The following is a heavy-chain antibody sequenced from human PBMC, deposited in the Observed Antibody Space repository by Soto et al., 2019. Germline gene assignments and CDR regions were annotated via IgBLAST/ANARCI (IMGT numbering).Heavy chain of an antibody. CDR1: GYTFTSYG. D-gene: IGHD6-13*01. CDR2: ISTNNGNT. CDR3: ARHTSRWPFDY. J-gene: IGHJ4*02. V-gene: IGHV1-18*01. Sequence: QVQLVQSGAEVKKPGASVKVSCKASGYTFTSYGISWVRQAPGQGPEWMGWISTNNGNTNYAQKIRGRVTMTTDTSTSTAYMELRSLRSDDTAVYYCARHTSRWPFDYWGQGTLVTVSS.